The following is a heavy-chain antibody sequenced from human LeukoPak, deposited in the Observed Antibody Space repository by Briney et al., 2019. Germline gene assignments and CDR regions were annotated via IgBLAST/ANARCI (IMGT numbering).Heavy chain of an antibody. CDR1: GYTFTSYG. Sequence: ASVKVSCKASGYTFTSYGISWVRRAPGQGLEWMGWISAYNGNTNYAQKLQGRVTMTTDASTSTAYMELRSLRSDDTAVYYCARVKGSAASADAFDIWGRGTMVTVSS. CDR2: ISAYNGNT. V-gene: IGHV1-18*01. D-gene: IGHD6-19*01. J-gene: IGHJ3*02. CDR3: ARVKGSAASADAFDI.